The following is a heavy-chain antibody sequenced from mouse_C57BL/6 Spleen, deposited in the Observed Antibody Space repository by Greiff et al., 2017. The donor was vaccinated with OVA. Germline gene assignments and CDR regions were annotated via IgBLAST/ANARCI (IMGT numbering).Heavy chain of an antibody. V-gene: IGHV7-3*01. D-gene: IGHD1-1*01. CDR3: ARKGVGWYFDV. CDR2: IRNKANGYTT. J-gene: IGHJ1*03. CDR1: GFTFTDYY. Sequence: EVQVVESGGGLVQPGGSLSLSCAASGFTFTDYYMSWVRQPPGKALEWLGFIRNKANGYTTEYSASVKGRFTISRDNSQSILYLQMNALRAEDSATYYCARKGVGWYFDVWGTGTTVTVSS.